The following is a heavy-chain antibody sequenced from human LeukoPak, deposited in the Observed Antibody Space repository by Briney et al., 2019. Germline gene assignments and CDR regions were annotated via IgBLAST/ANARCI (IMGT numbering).Heavy chain of an antibody. V-gene: IGHV3-23*01. D-gene: IGHD1-26*01. CDR3: AKHSGNYYFDY. CDR1: GFTFSTYA. Sequence: GGSLRLSCAASGFTFSTYAMTWVCQAPGKGLEWVSVISASGGRTYYADSVKGRFTISRDNSNNTLYLQMNSLRAEDTAVYYCAKHSGNYYFDYWGQGTLVTVSS. J-gene: IGHJ4*02. CDR2: ISASGGRT.